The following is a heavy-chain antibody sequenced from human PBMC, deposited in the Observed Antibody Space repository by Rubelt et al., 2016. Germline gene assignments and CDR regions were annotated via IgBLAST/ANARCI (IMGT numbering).Heavy chain of an antibody. Sequence: QVQLQQWGAGLLKPSETLSLTCAVYGGSFSGYYWSWIRQPPGKGLEWIGEINHSGSTNYNPSLKSRVTISVDTSKNQFSLKLSSVTAADTAVYYCARGPIVGATTVFWYWGQGTLVTVSS. CDR2: INHSGST. J-gene: IGHJ4*02. D-gene: IGHD1-26*01. CDR1: GGSFSGYY. V-gene: IGHV4-34*01. CDR3: ARGPIVGATTVFWY.